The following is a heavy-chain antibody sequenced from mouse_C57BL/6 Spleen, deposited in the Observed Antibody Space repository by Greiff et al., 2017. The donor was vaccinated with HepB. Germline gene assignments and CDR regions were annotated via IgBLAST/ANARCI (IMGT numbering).Heavy chain of an antibody. V-gene: IGHV1-74*01. Sequence: QVQLKQSGSELVKPGASVKVSCKASGYTFTSYWMHWVKQRPGQGLEWIGRIHPSDSDTNYNQKFKGKATLTVDKSSSTAYMQLSSLTSEDSAVYYCALLLRSYFDYWGQGTTLTVSS. CDR3: ALLLRSYFDY. D-gene: IGHD1-1*01. J-gene: IGHJ2*01. CDR1: GYTFTSYW. CDR2: IHPSDSDT.